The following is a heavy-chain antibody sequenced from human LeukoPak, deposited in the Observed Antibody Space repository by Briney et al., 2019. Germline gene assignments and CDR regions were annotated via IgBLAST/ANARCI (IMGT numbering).Heavy chain of an antibody. V-gene: IGHV2-5*02. CDR2: IYWDEDK. Sequence: SGPTLVKPTQTLTLTCTFSGFSLSTSGMGVGWIRQPPGKALEWLAVIYWDEDKRYSPSLKSRLTITKDTSKDQVVLTMTNMDPVDTATYYCAHDQFCSSPSCRYDMDVWGQGTTVTVSS. CDR3: AHDQFCSSPSCRYDMDV. D-gene: IGHD2-2*01. J-gene: IGHJ6*02. CDR1: GFSLSTSGMG.